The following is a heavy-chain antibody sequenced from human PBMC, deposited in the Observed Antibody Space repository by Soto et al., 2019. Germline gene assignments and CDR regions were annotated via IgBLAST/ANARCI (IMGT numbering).Heavy chain of an antibody. D-gene: IGHD1-26*01. V-gene: IGHV4-4*02. J-gene: IGHJ5*02. CDR1: GGSISSSNW. CDR2: IYHSGST. CDR3: ARGRETPGGSYCMRWFDP. Sequence: QVQLQESGPGLVKPSGTLSLTCAVSGGSISSSNWWSWVRQPPGKGLEWIGEIYHSGSTNYNPSLTSLVTIPVDKSKNQFSLKLSSVPAADTAVYYCARGRETPGGSYCMRWFDPWGQGTLVTVSS.